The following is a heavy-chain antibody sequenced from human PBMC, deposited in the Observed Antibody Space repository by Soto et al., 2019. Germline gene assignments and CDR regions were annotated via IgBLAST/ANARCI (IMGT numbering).Heavy chain of an antibody. CDR2: IRSKANNYAT. J-gene: IGHJ6*02. CDR3: TNPQVYYGMDV. V-gene: IGHV3-73*02. CDR1: GFTFSGSA. Sequence: EVQLVESGGGLVQPGGSLKLSCAASGFTFSGSAVHWVRQAAGKGLEWVGRIRSKANNYATAYAASVQGRFTIFRDDLKNTAYLQMNSLKTEDTAVYYCTNPQVYYGMDVSGHGTTVTVSS.